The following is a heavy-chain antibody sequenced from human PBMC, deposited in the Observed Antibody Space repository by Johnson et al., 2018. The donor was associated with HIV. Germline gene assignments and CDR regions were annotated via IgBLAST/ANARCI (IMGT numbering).Heavy chain of an antibody. J-gene: IGHJ3*01. CDR2: INSDGGST. Sequence: VQLVESGGGLVQPGGSLSLSCTASGSRFSSSWMHWVRQAPGKGLVWVSRINSDGGSTAYADSVEGRFTISRENTKDTLSLQMNSLRAEDTGVYYCAKPQLLADDIFNFWGQGTMVIVSS. CDR1: GSRFSSSW. CDR3: AKPQLLADDIFNF. D-gene: IGHD6-19*01. V-gene: IGHV3-74*03.